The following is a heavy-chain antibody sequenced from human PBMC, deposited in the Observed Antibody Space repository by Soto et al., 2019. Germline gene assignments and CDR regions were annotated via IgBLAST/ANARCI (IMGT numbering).Heavy chain of an antibody. CDR3: ARVRQLVSYFYYYMDV. CDR1: GYTFISYG. CDR2: ISTYNGNT. Sequence: GASVKVSCKASGYTFISYGISWVRQAPGQGLEWMGWISTYNGNTHYTQRLQGRVTMTTDTSTSTAYMELRGLRSDDTAVYYCARVRQLVSYFYYYMDVWGKGTTVTVSS. J-gene: IGHJ6*03. V-gene: IGHV1-18*01. D-gene: IGHD6-6*01.